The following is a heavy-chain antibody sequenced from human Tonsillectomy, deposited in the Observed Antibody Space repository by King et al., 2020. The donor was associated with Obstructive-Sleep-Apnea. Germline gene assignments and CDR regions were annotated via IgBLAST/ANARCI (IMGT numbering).Heavy chain of an antibody. CDR1: GASIGSSSYY. D-gene: IGHD2-2*03. CDR2: INYSGST. J-gene: IGHJ6*02. CDR3: ARLDIEYSYQYGMDA. V-gene: IGHV4-39*07. Sequence: LQLQESGPGLVKPSETLSLTCTVFGASIGSSSYYWGWIRQPPGKGLEWIGSINYSGSTYYNPSLRSRVTISVDTSKNQLSLRLTSVTAADTAVYYCARLDIEYSYQYGMDAWGQGTTVTVSS.